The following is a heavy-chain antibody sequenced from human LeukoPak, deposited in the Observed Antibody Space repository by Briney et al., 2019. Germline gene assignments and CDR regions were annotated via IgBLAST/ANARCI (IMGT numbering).Heavy chain of an antibody. Sequence: SQTLSLTCTVFGGSISSGGYYWSWIRQHPGKGLEWIGYIYYSGSTYYNPSLKSRVTISVDTSKNQFSLKLSSVTAADTAVYYCARNARGGDFDYWGQGTLVTVSS. CDR3: ARNARGGDFDY. J-gene: IGHJ4*02. V-gene: IGHV4-31*03. CDR2: IYYSGST. D-gene: IGHD3-10*01. CDR1: GGSISSGGYY.